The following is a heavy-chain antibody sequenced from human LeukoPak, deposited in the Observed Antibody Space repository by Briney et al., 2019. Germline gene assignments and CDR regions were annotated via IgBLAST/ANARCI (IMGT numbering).Heavy chain of an antibody. CDR1: GFSFSTYS. J-gene: IGHJ4*02. D-gene: IGHD3/OR15-3a*01. V-gene: IGHV3-48*04. CDR2: ISSSSSAI. Sequence: GGSLRLSCAASGFSFSTYSMNWVRQAPGEGLEWVSYISSSSSAIYYADSVKGRFTISRDNAKNSLYLQMNSLRAEDTAVYYCARVDTARGYWGQGALVTVSS. CDR3: ARVDTARGY.